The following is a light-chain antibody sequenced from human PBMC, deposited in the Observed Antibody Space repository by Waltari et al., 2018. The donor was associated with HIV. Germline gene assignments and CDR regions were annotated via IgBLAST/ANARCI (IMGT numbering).Light chain of an antibody. V-gene: IGLV1-47*01. Sequence: QSVLPQPPSTSATPGQRVTILCSGASSHIGSHFVSWYPHLPGATPKLLISESDRRPSGFPDRFSGSESGTSASLAISGLRSEDEADYYCAAWDNYLNAWVFGGGTRVTVL. CDR2: ESD. J-gene: IGLJ3*02. CDR1: SSHIGSHF. CDR3: AAWDNYLNAWV.